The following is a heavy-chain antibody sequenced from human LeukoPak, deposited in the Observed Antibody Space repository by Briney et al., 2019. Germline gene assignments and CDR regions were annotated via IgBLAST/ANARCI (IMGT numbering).Heavy chain of an antibody. CDR3: ASSYGSGSYYNGDAFDI. Sequence: PGGSLRLSCAASGFTFSSYAMHWVRQAPGKGLEWVAVISYDGSNKYYADSVKGRFTISRDNSKNTLYLQMNSLRAEDTAVYYCASSYGSGSYYNGDAFDIWGQGTMVTVSS. J-gene: IGHJ3*02. CDR1: GFTFSSYA. CDR2: ISYDGSNK. V-gene: IGHV3-30-3*01. D-gene: IGHD3-10*01.